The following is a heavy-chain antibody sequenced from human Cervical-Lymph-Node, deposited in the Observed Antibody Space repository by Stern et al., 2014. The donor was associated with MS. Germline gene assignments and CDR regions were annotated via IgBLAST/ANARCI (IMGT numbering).Heavy chain of an antibody. D-gene: IGHD2-2*01. CDR1: GDTFISYS. CDR2: ITPLFGTT. CDR3: ARGGVVPADTTWFDP. J-gene: IGHJ5*02. Sequence: QDQLVQSGAEVKRPGSSVKVSCKASGDTFISYSFSWVRQAPGQGLEWMGGITPLFGTTIYAQQLQGRVTITADESSSTVFLELTSLTSQDTALYYCARGGVVPADTTWFDPWGQGTPVTVSS. V-gene: IGHV1-69*12.